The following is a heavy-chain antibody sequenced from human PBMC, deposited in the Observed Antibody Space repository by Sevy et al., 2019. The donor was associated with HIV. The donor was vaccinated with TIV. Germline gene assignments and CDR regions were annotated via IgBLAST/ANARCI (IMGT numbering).Heavy chain of an antibody. CDR1: GFSFNLYA. D-gene: IGHD3-9*01. CDR2: ISVSGGST. Sequence: GWSLRLSCAASGFSFNLYAMTWVRQAPGKGLEWVSTISVSGGSTYYADSVKGQFTISRDNSKNTLYLQMNSLRAEDTAVYYCAKDHDNNWFDPWGQGTLVTVSS. V-gene: IGHV3-23*01. CDR3: AKDHDNNWFDP. J-gene: IGHJ5*02.